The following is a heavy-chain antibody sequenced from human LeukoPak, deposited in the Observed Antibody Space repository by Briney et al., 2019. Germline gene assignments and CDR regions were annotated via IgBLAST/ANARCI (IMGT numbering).Heavy chain of an antibody. D-gene: IGHD1-26*01. CDR3: ARDCIGCHGFDS. J-gene: IGHJ4*02. Sequence: ASVKVSCKASGYNFFSDGITWVRQAPGQGLEWMGWVSAYADNTNYVQKFQGRVTMTTDTTASTAYMELRSLRSDDTAVYYCARDCIGCHGFDSWGQGTLVTVSS. V-gene: IGHV1-18*01. CDR1: GYNFFSDG. CDR2: VSAYADNT.